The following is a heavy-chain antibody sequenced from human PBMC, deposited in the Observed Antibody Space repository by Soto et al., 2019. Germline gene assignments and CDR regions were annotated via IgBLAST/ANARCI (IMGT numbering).Heavy chain of an antibody. CDR3: ARIPGSRYYYMDV. Sequence: GGSLRLSCAASGFTFSSYSMNWVRQAPGKGLEWVSSTSSSSSYIYYADSVKGRFTISRDNAKNSLYLQMNSLRAEDTAVYYCARIPGSRYYYMDVWGKGTTVTVSS. CDR2: TSSSSSYI. V-gene: IGHV3-21*01. CDR1: GFTFSSYS. D-gene: IGHD3-10*01. J-gene: IGHJ6*03.